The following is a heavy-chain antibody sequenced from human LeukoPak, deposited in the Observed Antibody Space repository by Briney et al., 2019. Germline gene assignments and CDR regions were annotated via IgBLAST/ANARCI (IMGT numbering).Heavy chain of an antibody. CDR1: GFTFTNFW. CDR2: INQEGSEK. V-gene: IGHV3-7*03. CDR3: AREKSYGADFDY. D-gene: IGHD4-17*01. Sequence: GGSLRLSCAASGFTFTNFWMTWVRQAPGKGLEWVANINQEGSEKYYVDSVKGRFTISRDNAKNSLYLQMNSLRAEDTAVYYCAREKSYGADFDYWGQGTLVTVSS. J-gene: IGHJ4*02.